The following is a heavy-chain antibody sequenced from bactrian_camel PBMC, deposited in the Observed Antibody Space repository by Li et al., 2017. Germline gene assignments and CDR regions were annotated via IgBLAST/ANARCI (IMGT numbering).Heavy chain of an antibody. CDR1: GYRYIRGC. D-gene: IGHD1*01. Sequence: HVQLVESGGGSVQAGGSLRLSCAMSGYRYIRGCVGWFRQAPGKGREGVAVISRSDGGDSECYADSVKGRFTISQDNSKNMVFLEMNALLPNDTAMYYCATKNSDVAVGHGETVSSGHWRRRRSTNGCTLKADFGDWGQGTQVTVS. CDR2: ISRSDGGDSE. J-gene: IGHJ6*01. CDR3: ATKNSDVAVGHGETVSSGHWRRRRSTNGCTLKADFGD. V-gene: IGHV3S1*01.